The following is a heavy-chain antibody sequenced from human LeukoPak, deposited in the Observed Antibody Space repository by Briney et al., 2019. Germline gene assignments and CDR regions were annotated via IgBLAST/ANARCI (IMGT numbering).Heavy chain of an antibody. Sequence: SVKVSCEAYGGTFSSYAISWVRQAPGQGLEWMGGIIPIFGKANYALKFQGIVTITADEPTSTAYMELSSLRSEDTAVYYCARALYGYYYFDYWGQGTLVTVSS. CDR2: IIPIFGKA. CDR3: ARALYGYYYFDY. D-gene: IGHD5-18*01. J-gene: IGHJ4*02. CDR1: GGTFSSYA. V-gene: IGHV1-69*13.